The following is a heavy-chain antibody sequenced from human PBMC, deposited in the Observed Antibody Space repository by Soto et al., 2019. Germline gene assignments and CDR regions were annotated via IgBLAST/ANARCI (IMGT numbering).Heavy chain of an antibody. Sequence: PSQTLSLTCAISGDSVSSNSATWDWIRQSPSRGLEWLERTYYRSKWSNDYALSVKSRITITPDTSKNQFSLQLSSVTPEDTAVHYCAKLTGSGGKWGQGTLVTVSS. CDR3: AKLTGSGGK. CDR2: TYYRSKWSN. V-gene: IGHV6-1*01. D-gene: IGHD3-9*01. J-gene: IGHJ4*02. CDR1: GDSVSSNSAT.